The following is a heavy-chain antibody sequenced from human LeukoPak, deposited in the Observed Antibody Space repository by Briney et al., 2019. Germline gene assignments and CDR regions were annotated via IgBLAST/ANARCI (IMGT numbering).Heavy chain of an antibody. CDR3: ARAVSTNGPNDY. D-gene: IGHD1-1*01. CDR2: IYYSGST. V-gene: IGHV4-59*01. CDR1: GGSISSYY. J-gene: IGHJ4*02. Sequence: PSETLSLTCTVSGGSISSYYWSWLRQPPGKGLEWIGYIYYSGSTNYNPSLKSRVTISVDTSKNQFSLKLSSVTAADTAVYYCARAVSTNGPNDYWGQGTLVTVSS.